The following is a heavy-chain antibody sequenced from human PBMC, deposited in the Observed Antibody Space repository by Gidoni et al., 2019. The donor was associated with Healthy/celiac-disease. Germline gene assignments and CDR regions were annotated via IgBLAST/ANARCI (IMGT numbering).Heavy chain of an antibody. CDR3: AKDFGYDIGN. V-gene: IGHV3-30*02. CDR2: IRYDGSNK. D-gene: IGHD3-9*01. Sequence: QVQLVESGGGVVQPGGSLRLSCSASGFTFSSYGMHWVRQAPGKGLEWVAFIRYDGSNKYYADSVKGRFTISRDNSKNTLYLQMNSLRAEDTAVYYCAKDFGYDIGNWGQGTLVTVSS. CDR1: GFTFSSYG. J-gene: IGHJ4*02.